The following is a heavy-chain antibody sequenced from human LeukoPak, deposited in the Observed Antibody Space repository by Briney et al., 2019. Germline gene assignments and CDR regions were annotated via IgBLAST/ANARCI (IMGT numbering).Heavy chain of an antibody. V-gene: IGHV3-23*05. CDR3: AKALYDSSGDGY. J-gene: IGHJ4*02. CDR2: IDSSGRNT. D-gene: IGHD1-26*01. Sequence: GGSLRLSCAASGFTFSRNGMSWVRQAPGKGLEWVSAIDSSGRNTHYADSVEGRFSISRDNSKNTLILQMNSLRVEDTAVYYCAKALYDSSGDGYWGQGTLVTISS. CDR1: GFTFSRNG.